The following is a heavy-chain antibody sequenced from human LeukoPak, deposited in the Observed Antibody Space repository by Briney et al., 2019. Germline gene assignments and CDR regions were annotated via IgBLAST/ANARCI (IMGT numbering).Heavy chain of an antibody. CDR2: IYYSGST. CDR3: AREGAVVVPAAIKSSDY. D-gene: IGHD2-2*02. J-gene: IGHJ4*02. V-gene: IGHV4-59*01. CDR1: GGSISSYY. Sequence: SETLSLTCTVSGGSISSYYWSWIRQPPGKGLEWIGYIYYSGSTNYNPSLKSLVTISVDTSKHQFSLKLRSVTAADTAVYYCAREGAVVVPAAIKSSDYWGQGTLVTVSS.